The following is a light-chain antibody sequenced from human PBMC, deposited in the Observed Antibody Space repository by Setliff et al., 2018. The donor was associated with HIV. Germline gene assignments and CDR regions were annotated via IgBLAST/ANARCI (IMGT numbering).Light chain of an antibody. Sequence: QSVLTQPRSVSGSPGQSVTISCTGTSSDFGGYNYVSWYQQHPGKAPKLMNYDVSKRPSGVPDRFSGSKSGNTASLTISGLQAEDEADYYCCSYAGSSKVFGTGTKVTVL. CDR1: SSDFGGYNY. CDR2: DVS. V-gene: IGLV2-11*01. CDR3: CSYAGSSKV. J-gene: IGLJ1*01.